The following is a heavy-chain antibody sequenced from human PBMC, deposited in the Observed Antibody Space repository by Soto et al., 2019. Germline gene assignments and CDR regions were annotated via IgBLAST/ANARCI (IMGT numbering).Heavy chain of an antibody. Sequence: XVKVSCKASGYTFTNYGISWVRQAPGQGLEWMGWXSAYNXNTNYERKLQXXVTMTKDXXTSKDYMEMRSLRSDDTAVYYCARDHLEAASTVWGQETTVTVSS. CDR3: ARDHLEAASTV. CDR1: GYTFTNYG. J-gene: IGHJ6*02. D-gene: IGHD6-13*01. CDR2: XSAYNXNT. V-gene: IGHV1-18*01.